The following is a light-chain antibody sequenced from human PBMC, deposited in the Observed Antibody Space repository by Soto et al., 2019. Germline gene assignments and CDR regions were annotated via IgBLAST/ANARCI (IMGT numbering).Light chain of an antibody. V-gene: IGLV7-46*01. Sequence: QAVVTQEPSLTVSPGGTVTLTCGSSTGAVTNDHFPYWFQQKPGQAPKTLIYDTSKKHSRTPARFSGSLLGGNAALTLSGAQPEDEAEYYCLLSYRGYYVFGSGTKLTVL. J-gene: IGLJ1*01. CDR1: TGAVTNDHF. CDR2: DTS. CDR3: LLSYRGYYV.